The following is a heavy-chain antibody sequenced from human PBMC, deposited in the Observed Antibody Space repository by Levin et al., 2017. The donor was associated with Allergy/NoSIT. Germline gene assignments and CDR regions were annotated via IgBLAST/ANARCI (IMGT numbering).Heavy chain of an antibody. CDR3: AHSSKLAYYNILTGRRDGYFQH. CDR2: IFWDDDK. CDR1: GFSLSTSGVG. V-gene: IGHV2-5*02. D-gene: IGHD3-9*01. J-gene: IGHJ1*01. Sequence: SGPTLVKPTQTLTLTCTFSGFSLSTSGVGVGWIRQPPGKALEWLAVIFWDDDKRYSPSLRSRLTITKDTSKNQVVLAMTNVDPVDTSTYYCAHSSKLAYYNILTGRRDGYFQHWGQGTLVTVSS.